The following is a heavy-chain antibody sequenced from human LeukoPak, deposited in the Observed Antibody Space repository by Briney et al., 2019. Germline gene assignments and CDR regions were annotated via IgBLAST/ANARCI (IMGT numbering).Heavy chain of an antibody. Sequence: SETLSLTCAVSGGSLRDHYWRWIRQVPGKGLDWIGEINDSGSRNYNPSLEGRVTLSVDPSKNLISLKMRSVTAADSSVSYCARPYCSRGSCYRDFDYWGQGTLVTVSS. D-gene: IGHD2-15*01. J-gene: IGHJ4*02. V-gene: IGHV4-34*01. CDR3: ARPYCSRGSCYRDFDY. CDR1: GGSLRDHY. CDR2: INDSGSR.